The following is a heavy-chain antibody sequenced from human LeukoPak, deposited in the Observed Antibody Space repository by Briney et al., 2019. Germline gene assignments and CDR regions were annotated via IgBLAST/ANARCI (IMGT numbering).Heavy chain of an antibody. CDR2: IYYSGST. V-gene: IGHV4-39*07. Sequence: PSETLSLTCIVSGGSISSISSNNYHWGWIRQPPGKGLEWIGSIYYSGSTYYNPSLKSRVTISVDTSKNQLSLKLSSVTAPDTAVYYCARQSTVNYHYGMDVWGQGTTVTVSS. CDR3: ARQSTVNYHYGMDV. D-gene: IGHD4-17*01. J-gene: IGHJ6*02. CDR1: GGSISSISSNNYH.